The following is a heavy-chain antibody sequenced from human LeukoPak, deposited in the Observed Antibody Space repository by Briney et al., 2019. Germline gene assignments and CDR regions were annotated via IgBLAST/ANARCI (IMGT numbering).Heavy chain of an antibody. CDR2: IKQDGSEK. CDR1: GFTFSSYW. V-gene: IGHV3-7*01. D-gene: IGHD3-10*01. Sequence: GGSLRLSCAASGFTFSSYWMSWVRQAPGKGLEWVANIKQDGSEKYYVDSVKGRFTISRDNAKNSLYLQMNSLRAEDTAVYYCARDGVGPMVRGVINFDYWGQGTLVTVSS. CDR3: ARDGVGPMVRGVINFDY. J-gene: IGHJ4*02.